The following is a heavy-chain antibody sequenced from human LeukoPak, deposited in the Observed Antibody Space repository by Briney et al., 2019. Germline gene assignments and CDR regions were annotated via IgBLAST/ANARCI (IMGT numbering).Heavy chain of an antibody. J-gene: IGHJ6*03. CDR2: IYPGDSDT. CDR1: GYSFTTYW. D-gene: IGHD2-2*01. V-gene: IGHV5-51*01. Sequence: GESLKISYKGSGYSFTTYWFGWVRQMPGKGLEWMGIIYPGDSDTRYSPSFQGQVTISADKSISTAYLQWSSLKASDTAMYYCARVVVVPAVYYYMDVWGKGTTVTVSS. CDR3: ARVVVVPAVYYYMDV.